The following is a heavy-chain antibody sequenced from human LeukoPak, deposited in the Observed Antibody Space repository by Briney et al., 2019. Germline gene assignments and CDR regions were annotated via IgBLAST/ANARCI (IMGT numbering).Heavy chain of an antibody. CDR1: VGSFRTYP. D-gene: IGHD3-16*01. CDR2: IIPIFGTA. V-gene: IGHV1-69*13. J-gene: IGHJ1*01. Sequence: SVKVSCKASVGSFRTYPISWLRQAPGRGLEGIGRIIPIFGTANYAQTFQDRVTITADESTGTAYMELSSMRSDDTAVYYCAGGGSGEYFQHWGQGTLVTVSS. CDR3: AGGGSGEYFQH.